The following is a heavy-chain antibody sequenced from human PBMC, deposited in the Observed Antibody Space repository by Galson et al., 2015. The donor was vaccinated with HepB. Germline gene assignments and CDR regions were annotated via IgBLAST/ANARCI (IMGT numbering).Heavy chain of an antibody. CDR2: IIPIFGTA. V-gene: IGHV1-69*13. Sequence: QSGAEVKKPGASVKVSCKASGGTFSSYAISWVRQAPGQGLEWMGGIIPIFGTANYAQKFQGRVTITADESTSTAYMELSSLRSEDTAVYYCARAPLYCSSTSCYGGNYYYGMDVWGQGTTVTVSS. D-gene: IGHD2-2*01. J-gene: IGHJ6*02. CDR1: GGTFSSYA. CDR3: ARAPLYCSSTSCYGGNYYYGMDV.